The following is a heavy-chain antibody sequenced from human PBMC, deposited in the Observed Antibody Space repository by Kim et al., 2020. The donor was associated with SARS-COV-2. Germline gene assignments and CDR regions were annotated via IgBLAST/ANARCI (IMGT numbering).Heavy chain of an antibody. V-gene: IGHV1-69*13. CDR2: IIPIFGTA. D-gene: IGHD3-10*01. CDR1: GGTFSSYA. J-gene: IGHJ4*02. CDR3: ARVSVGFGEFDY. Sequence: SVKVSCKASGGTFSSYAISWLRQAPGQGLEWMGGIIPIFGTANYAQKFQGRVTITADESTSTAYMELSSLRSEDTAVYYCARVSVGFGEFDYWGQGTLVTVSS.